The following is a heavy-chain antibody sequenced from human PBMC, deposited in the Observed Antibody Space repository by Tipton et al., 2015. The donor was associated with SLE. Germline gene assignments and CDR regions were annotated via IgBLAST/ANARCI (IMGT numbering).Heavy chain of an antibody. CDR3: ARQSLGVGNFDY. V-gene: IGHV4-39*01. CDR2: IYYSGST. CDR1: GGSISSSSYY. J-gene: IGHJ4*02. D-gene: IGHD2-8*02. Sequence: TLSLTCTVSGGSISSSSYYWGWIRQPPGKGLEWIGGIYYSGSTYYNPSLKSRVTISVDTSKNQFSLKLSSVTAADTAVYYCARQSLGVGNFDYWGQGTLVTVSS.